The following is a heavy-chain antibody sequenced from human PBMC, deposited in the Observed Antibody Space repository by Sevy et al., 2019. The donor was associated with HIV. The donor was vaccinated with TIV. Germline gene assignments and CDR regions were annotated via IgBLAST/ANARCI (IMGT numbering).Heavy chain of an antibody. Sequence: GGSLRLSCASSGITFSESLMSWVRRAPGKGLEWVASIKQDGSQKYYVDSVKGRFSISRDNAKNSLYLQMNSLRGDDTALYYYARVFSGSAPGFDYWGQGTLVTVSS. J-gene: IGHJ4*02. CDR1: GITFSESL. V-gene: IGHV3-7*01. CDR3: ARVFSGSAPGFDY. CDR2: IKQDGSQK. D-gene: IGHD6-19*01.